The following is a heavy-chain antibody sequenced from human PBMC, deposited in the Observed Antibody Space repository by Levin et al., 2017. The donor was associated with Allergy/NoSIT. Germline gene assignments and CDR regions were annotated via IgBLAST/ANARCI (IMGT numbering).Heavy chain of an antibody. CDR2: INHSGST. D-gene: IGHD1-26*01. V-gene: IGHV4-34*01. Sequence: SETLSLTCAVYGGSFSGYYWSWIRQPPGKGLEWIGEINHSGSTNYNPSLKSRVTISVDTSKNQFSLKLSSVTAADTAVYYCARMGGSYSAGKRGDYWGQGTLVTVSS. CDR3: ARMGGSYSAGKRGDY. J-gene: IGHJ4*02. CDR1: GGSFSGYY.